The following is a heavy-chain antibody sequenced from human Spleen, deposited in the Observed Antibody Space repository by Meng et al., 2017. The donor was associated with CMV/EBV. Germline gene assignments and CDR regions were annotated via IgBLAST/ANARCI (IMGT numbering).Heavy chain of an antibody. D-gene: IGHD3-10*01. CDR1: GFTFSSYA. J-gene: IGHJ4*02. Sequence: GGSLRLSCAASGFTFSSYAMSWVRQAPGKGLHWVSGISNGGCSTYYADSVKGRFTISRDNSKETLYLQMNSLRAEDTAVYYCAKSGGNWGQGTLVTAPQ. CDR2: ISNGGCST. CDR3: AKSGGN. V-gene: IGHV3-23*01.